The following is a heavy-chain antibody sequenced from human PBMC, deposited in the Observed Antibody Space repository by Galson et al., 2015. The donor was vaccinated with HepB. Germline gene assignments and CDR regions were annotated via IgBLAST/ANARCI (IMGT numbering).Heavy chain of an antibody. Sequence: SLRLSCAASGFTFSNAWMNWVRQAPGKGLEWVGRIKSKTDGGTTDYAAPVKGRFTISRDDSKNTLYLQMNSLKTEDTAVYYCTTAGLLLWFRSWPGGAFDIWGQGTMVTVSS. D-gene: IGHD3-10*01. CDR1: GFTFSNAW. V-gene: IGHV3-15*07. J-gene: IGHJ3*02. CDR3: TTAGLLLWFRSWPGGAFDI. CDR2: IKSKTDGGTT.